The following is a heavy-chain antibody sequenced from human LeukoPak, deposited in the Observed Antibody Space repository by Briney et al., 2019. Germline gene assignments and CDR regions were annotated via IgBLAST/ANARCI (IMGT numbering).Heavy chain of an antibody. V-gene: IGHV4-39*07. Sequence: PSETLSLTCTVSGGSISSSSYYWGWIRQPPGKGREWIGSIYYSGSTYYNPSLKSRVTISVDTSKNQFSLKLSSVTAADTAVYYCARDATVGTANAFDIWGQGTMVTVSS. CDR3: ARDATVGTANAFDI. J-gene: IGHJ3*02. CDR2: IYYSGST. CDR1: GGSISSSSYY. D-gene: IGHD4-23*01.